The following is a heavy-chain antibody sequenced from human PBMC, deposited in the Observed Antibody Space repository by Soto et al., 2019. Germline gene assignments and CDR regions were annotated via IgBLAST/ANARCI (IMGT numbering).Heavy chain of an antibody. J-gene: IGHJ4*02. CDR2: IYISGDT. Sequence: SETLSLTCSVSGDSISSYYWSWIRQSAGKGLEWIGRIYISGDTNYNPSLKSRVTMSVDTSKNQFSLKLSSVTAADTAVYYCAREYTEKVAGPTPYYFDYWGQGTLVTVSS. CDR1: GDSISSYY. CDR3: AREYTEKVAGPTPYYFDY. D-gene: IGHD6-19*01. V-gene: IGHV4-4*07.